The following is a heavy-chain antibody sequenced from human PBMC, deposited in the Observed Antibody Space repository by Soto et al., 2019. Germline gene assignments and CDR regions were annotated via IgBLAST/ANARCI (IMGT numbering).Heavy chain of an antibody. V-gene: IGHV3-11*06. Sequence: PGGSLRLSCAASGFTFSDYYMSWIRQAPGKGLEWVPYISSSSSYTNYADSVKGRFTISRDNAKNSLYLQMNSLRAEDTAVYYCARDRLDYYGSGSYYPTWGQGTLVTVSS. CDR3: ARDRLDYYGSGSYYPT. D-gene: IGHD3-10*01. CDR1: GFTFSDYY. J-gene: IGHJ5*02. CDR2: ISSSSSYT.